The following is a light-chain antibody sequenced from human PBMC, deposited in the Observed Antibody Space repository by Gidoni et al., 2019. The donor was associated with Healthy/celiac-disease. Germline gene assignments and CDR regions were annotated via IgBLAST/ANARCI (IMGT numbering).Light chain of an antibody. CDR3: CSYAGSYTFV. CDR2: DVS. CDR1: SSDVGGYNY. J-gene: IGLJ1*01. V-gene: IGLV2-11*01. Sequence: QSALTQPRSVSGSPGQSVPISCTGTSSDVGGYNYVSWYQQHPGKAPKLMIYDVSKRPSGVPDRFSGSKSGHTASLTISGLQAEDEADYYCCSYAGSYTFVFGTGTKVTVL.